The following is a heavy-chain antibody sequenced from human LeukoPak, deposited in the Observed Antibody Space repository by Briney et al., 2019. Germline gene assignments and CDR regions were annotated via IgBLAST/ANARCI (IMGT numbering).Heavy chain of an antibody. J-gene: IGHJ4*02. Sequence: GGSLRLSCAVSGFIFSSNAMHWVRQAPGEGLEWVAVISTDGRDKHHADSVKGRFTISRDNSKNTLYLQMNSLRAEDTAVYYCAKPYSSGWYTGFDYWGQGTLVTVSS. CDR1: GFIFSSNA. CDR3: AKPYSSGWYTGFDY. V-gene: IGHV3-30*07. CDR2: ISTDGRDK. D-gene: IGHD6-19*01.